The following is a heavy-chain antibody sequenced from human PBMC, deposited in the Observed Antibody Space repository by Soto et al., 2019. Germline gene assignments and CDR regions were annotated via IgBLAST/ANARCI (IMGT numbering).Heavy chain of an antibody. J-gene: IGHJ4*02. CDR2: INPYSGNT. D-gene: IGHD7-27*01. CDR3: AKNAVSGDSARLLDY. CDR1: GYTFTTYG. V-gene: IGHV1-18*01. Sequence: QIHLVQSWPEVRKPGASVKVSCKTSGYTFTTYGLTWVREAPGEGLEWMGWINPYSGNTAFAEKFQDTITVTTATSTDSAYLELENLHSAYTGVYYCAKNAVSGDSARLLDYWGQGTLVVVST.